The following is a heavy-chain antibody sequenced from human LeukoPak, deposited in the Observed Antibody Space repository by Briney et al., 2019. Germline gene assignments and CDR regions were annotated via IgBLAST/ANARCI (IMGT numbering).Heavy chain of an antibody. CDR1: GFTFSDTW. J-gene: IGHJ4*02. Sequence: GGSLRLSCAASGFTFSDTWMHWVRQAPGEVMVWVSRIRSEGSDTRYAESVKGRFTISRDKAKNTTYLQMDSVRTEDPGVYDCARDWFHAIDYWVQGTLVTVSS. D-gene: IGHD2/OR15-2a*01. CDR2: IRSEGSDT. V-gene: IGHV3-74*01. CDR3: ARDWFHAIDY.